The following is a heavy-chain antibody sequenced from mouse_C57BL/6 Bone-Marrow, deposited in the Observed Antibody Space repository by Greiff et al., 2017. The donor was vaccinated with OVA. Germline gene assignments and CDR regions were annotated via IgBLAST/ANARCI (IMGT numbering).Heavy chain of an antibody. CDR2: IYPGNSDT. V-gene: IGHV1-5*01. CDR3: ARGIYGNYYAMDY. J-gene: IGHJ4*01. D-gene: IGHD2-1*01. Sequence: EVQLQQSGTVLARPGASVKMSCKTSGYTFTSYWMHWVKQRPGQGLEWIGAIYPGNSDTSYNQKFKGKAKLTVDTSSSTAYMELNSLTSEDSAVYYCARGIYGNYYAMDYWGQGTSVTVSS. CDR1: GYTFTSYW.